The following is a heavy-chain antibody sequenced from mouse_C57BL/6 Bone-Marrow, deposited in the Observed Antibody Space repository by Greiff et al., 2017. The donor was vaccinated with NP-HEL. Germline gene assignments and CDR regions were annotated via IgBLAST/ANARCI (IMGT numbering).Heavy chain of an antibody. CDR3: ARTNLGDYYYGSSSLDY. CDR2: INPSSGYT. D-gene: IGHD1-1*01. V-gene: IGHV1-7*01. CDR1: GYTFTSYW. J-gene: IGHJ2*01. Sequence: QVQLQQSGAELAKPGASVKLSCKASGYTFTSYWMHWVKQRPGQGLEWIGYINPSSGYTKYNQKFKDKATLTADKSSSTAYMQLSSLTYEDSAVYYCARTNLGDYYYGSSSLDYWGQGTTLTVSS.